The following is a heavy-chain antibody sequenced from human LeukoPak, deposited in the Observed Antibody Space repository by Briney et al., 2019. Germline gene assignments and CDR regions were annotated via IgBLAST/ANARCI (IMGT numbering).Heavy chain of an antibody. J-gene: IGHJ4*02. D-gene: IGHD5-12*01. CDR1: GFTFSSNS. CDR3: VKVGLGREDRLSYFDY. Sequence: PGGSLTLTCAVSGFTFSSNSADWVRQAPGKGLEWVAVISYDGSNKYYADSVKGRFTISRANSKNTLYLQMSSLRAEDTAVYYCVKVGLGREDRLSYFDYWGQGTLVTVSS. CDR2: ISYDGSNK. V-gene: IGHV3-30*14.